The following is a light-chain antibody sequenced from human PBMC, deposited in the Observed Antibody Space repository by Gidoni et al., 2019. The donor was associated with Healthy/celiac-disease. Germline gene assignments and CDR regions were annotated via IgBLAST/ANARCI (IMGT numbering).Light chain of an antibody. Sequence: QSALTPPASVSGSPGQSITISCTGTSSDVCGYNYVSWYQQHPGKAPKLMIYEVINRPSGVSNRFSGSKSGNTASLTISGLQAEDEADYYCSSYTSSSTWVFGGGTKLTVL. CDR1: SSDVCGYNY. V-gene: IGLV2-14*01. CDR2: EVI. J-gene: IGLJ3*02. CDR3: SSYTSSSTWV.